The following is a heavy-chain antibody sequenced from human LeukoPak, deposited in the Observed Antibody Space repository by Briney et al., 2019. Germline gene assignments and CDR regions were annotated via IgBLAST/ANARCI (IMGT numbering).Heavy chain of an antibody. CDR2: IYSGGRT. CDR1: GFTVSANY. Sequence: GGSLRLSCAASGFTVSANYMSWVRQAPGKGLEWVSVIYSGGRTYYADSVKGRFTISRDNSKDTLYLQMNSLRAEDTAVYYCARESYYYMDVWGKGTTVTVSS. J-gene: IGHJ6*03. V-gene: IGHV3-53*01. CDR3: ARESYYYMDV.